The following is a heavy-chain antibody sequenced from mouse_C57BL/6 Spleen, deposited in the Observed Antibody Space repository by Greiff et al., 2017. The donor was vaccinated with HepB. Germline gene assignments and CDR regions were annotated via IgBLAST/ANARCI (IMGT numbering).Heavy chain of an antibody. CDR3: ARLCYGSSQPRDY. V-gene: IGHV1-80*01. J-gene: IGHJ2*01. CDR1: GYAFSSYW. CDR2: IYHGDGDT. D-gene: IGHD1-1*01. Sequence: VQLQQSGAELVKPGASVKISCKASGYAFSSYWMNWVKQRPGKGLEWIGQIYHGDGDTNYNGKFKGKATLTADKSSSTAYMQLSSLTSEDSAVYFGARLCYGSSQPRDYWGQGTTLTVSS.